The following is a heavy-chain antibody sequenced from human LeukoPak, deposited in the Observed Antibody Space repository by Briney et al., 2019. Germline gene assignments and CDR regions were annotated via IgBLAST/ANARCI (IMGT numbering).Heavy chain of an antibody. CDR1: GYTFTSYY. J-gene: IGHJ4*02. CDR3: ARAVVGATRGIDY. CDR2: INPSGGST. D-gene: IGHD1-26*01. V-gene: IGHV1-46*01. Sequence: ASVKVSCKASGYTFTSYYMHWVRQAPGHGLEWMGIINPSGGSTSYAQKFQGRVTMTRDTSTSTDYMELSSLRSDDTAVYYCARAVVGATRGIDYWGQGTLVTVSS.